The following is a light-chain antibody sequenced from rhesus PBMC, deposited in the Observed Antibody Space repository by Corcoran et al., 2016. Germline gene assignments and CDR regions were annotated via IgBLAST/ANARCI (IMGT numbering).Light chain of an antibody. Sequence: DIQMTQSPSALSASVGDRVTISCRASQNIYRNLAWYQQKPGKALKLRIYAASSLQTGIPSRFSGRGAGTDFTLTISRLQPEDSTAYYCQHYYDNPLTFGGGTKVEIK. CDR1: QNIYRN. V-gene: IGKV1S12*01. CDR2: AAS. CDR3: QHYYDNPLT. J-gene: IGKJ4*01.